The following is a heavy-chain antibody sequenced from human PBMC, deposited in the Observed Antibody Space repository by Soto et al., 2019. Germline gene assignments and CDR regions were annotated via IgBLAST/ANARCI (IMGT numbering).Heavy chain of an antibody. Sequence: QVQLQESGPGLVKPSGTLSLTCTVSGGYMSSSNWWNWVRQPPGKGLEWIGETHHSGRTNYNPTLNSRVTIPVDKSKNHFSLKVSSVTAADTAVYDCATSEATVLDYWGQGTLVTVSS. CDR1: GGYMSSSNW. V-gene: IGHV4-4*02. D-gene: IGHD4-17*01. J-gene: IGHJ4*02. CDR3: ATSEATVLDY. CDR2: THHSGRT.